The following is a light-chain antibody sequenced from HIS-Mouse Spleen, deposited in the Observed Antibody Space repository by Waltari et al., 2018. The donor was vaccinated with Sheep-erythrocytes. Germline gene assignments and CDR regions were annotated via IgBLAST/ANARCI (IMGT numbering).Light chain of an antibody. CDR3: QQRSNWYT. J-gene: IGKJ2*01. V-gene: IGKV3-11*01. CDR1: QSVSSY. Sequence: EIVLTQSPATLSLSPGERATLSCRASQSVSSYLAWYQQKPGQAPRPLIYDASNRATGIPVRFSGSGSGTDFTHTISSLEREDFAVYYCQQRSNWYTFGQGTKLEIK. CDR2: DAS.